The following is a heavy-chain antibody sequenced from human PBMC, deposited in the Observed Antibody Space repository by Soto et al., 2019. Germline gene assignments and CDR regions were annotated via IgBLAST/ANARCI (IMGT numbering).Heavy chain of an antibody. V-gene: IGHV3-33*01. CDR2: IWNDGSNS. D-gene: IGHD6-13*01. Sequence: QVQLVESVGGVVQPGRSLRLSCAASGFTFNNYGMHWVRQAPGKGLEWLAVIWNDGSNSSYANSVKGRFTISRDNSKNTLYLQMSSLRAEDTGVYYCARRQIPPPTRGAANARGAMDVWGQGTTVTVSS. CDR1: GFTFNNYG. J-gene: IGHJ6*02. CDR3: ARRQIPPPTRGAANARGAMDV.